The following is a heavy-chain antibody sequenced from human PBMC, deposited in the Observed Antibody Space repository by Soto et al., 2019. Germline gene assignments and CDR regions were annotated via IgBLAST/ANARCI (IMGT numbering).Heavy chain of an antibody. D-gene: IGHD6-13*01. CDR2: INPSSGST. V-gene: IGHV1-46*03. CDR1: GYTFSNYF. CDR3: ARCSSSRYHFDY. Sequence: QVQLVQSGAEVKKPGASVKVSCEASGYTFSNYFMHWVRQAPGQGLEWMGIINPSSGSTSYAQKFQGRVTVTRDTTTSTVYMELTSLRSEDTAVYYCARCSSSRYHFDYWGQGTLVTVSS. J-gene: IGHJ4*02.